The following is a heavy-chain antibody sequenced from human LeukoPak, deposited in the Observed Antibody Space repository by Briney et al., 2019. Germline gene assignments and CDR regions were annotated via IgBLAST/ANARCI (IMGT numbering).Heavy chain of an antibody. CDR3: ARDFPEVYYDSSGYLRRYYFDY. Sequence: HPGGSLRLSCAASGFTFSSYAMSWVRHIPGKGLEWVSAISGSDAGTYYADSVKGRFTISRDNAKNSLYLQMKSLRAEDTAVYYCARDFPEVYYDSSGYLRRYYFDYWGQGTLVTVSS. D-gene: IGHD3-22*01. J-gene: IGHJ4*02. CDR2: ISGSDAGT. CDR1: GFTFSSYA. V-gene: IGHV3-23*01.